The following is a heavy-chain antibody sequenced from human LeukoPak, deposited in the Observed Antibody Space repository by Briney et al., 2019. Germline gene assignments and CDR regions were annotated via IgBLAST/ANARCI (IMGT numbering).Heavy chain of an antibody. CDR2: ISYDGSNK. J-gene: IGHJ4*02. Sequence: PGRSLRLSCAASGFTFSSYAMHWVRQAPGKGLEWVAVISYDGSNKYYADSVKGRFTVSRDNSKNTLYLQMNSLRAEDTAVYYCARAGTGVYFDYWGQGTLVTVSS. CDR3: ARAGTGVYFDY. V-gene: IGHV3-30*01. CDR1: GFTFSSYA. D-gene: IGHD1-14*01.